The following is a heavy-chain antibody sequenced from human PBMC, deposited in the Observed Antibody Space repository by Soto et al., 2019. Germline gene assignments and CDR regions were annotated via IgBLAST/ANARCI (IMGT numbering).Heavy chain of an antibody. Sequence: QVQLVESGGGVVQPGRSLRLSCAASGFTFSSYGMHWVRQAPGKGLEWVAFIWHDGSKKYYADSVKGRFTISRDNSKNTLYLQMNSLRAEDTAVHYCAAQAFDYWGQGTLVTVSS. V-gene: IGHV3-33*01. CDR2: IWHDGSKK. CDR1: GFTFSSYG. CDR3: AAQAFDY. J-gene: IGHJ4*02.